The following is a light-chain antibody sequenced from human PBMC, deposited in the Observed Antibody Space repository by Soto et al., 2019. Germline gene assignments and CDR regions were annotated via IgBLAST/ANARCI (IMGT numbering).Light chain of an antibody. Sequence: QSVLTQPPSVSGAPGQRVTISCTVSSSNIGAGYDVHWYQQLPGTAPKLLIYGNSNRPSGVPDRFSGSKSGTSASLAITGLQAEDEADYYCQSYDSSLSGGVFGGGTQLTVL. J-gene: IGLJ2*01. V-gene: IGLV1-40*01. CDR3: QSYDSSLSGGV. CDR1: SSNIGAGYD. CDR2: GNS.